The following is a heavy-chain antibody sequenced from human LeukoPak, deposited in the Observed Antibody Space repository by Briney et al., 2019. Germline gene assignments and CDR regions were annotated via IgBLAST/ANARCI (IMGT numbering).Heavy chain of an antibody. D-gene: IGHD3-16*01. J-gene: IGHJ5*02. CDR3: ARDWGIDT. Sequence: GGSLRLSCAASGFTINVYTMVWVRQAPGKGPEWVAVISYDGSKTYYGDFVEGRFTISRDNSKNTLWLQMNSLRVEDTAIYYCARDWGIDTWGQGTLVTVSS. CDR2: ISYDGSKT. CDR1: GFTINVYT. V-gene: IGHV3-30*04.